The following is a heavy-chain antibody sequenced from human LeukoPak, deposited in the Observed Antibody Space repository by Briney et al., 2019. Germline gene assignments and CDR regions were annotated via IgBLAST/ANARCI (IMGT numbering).Heavy chain of an antibody. CDR2: IYPRDGST. CDR1: GYTFTSNY. Sequence: GASVKVSCKASGYTFTSNYIHWVRQAPGQGLEWMGMIYPRDGSTSYAQKFQGRVTVTRDTSTSTVHMELSGLRSEDTAVYYCARESLGSGWYFAADYWGQGTLVTVSS. J-gene: IGHJ4*02. V-gene: IGHV1-46*01. CDR3: ARESLGSGWYFAADY. D-gene: IGHD6-19*01.